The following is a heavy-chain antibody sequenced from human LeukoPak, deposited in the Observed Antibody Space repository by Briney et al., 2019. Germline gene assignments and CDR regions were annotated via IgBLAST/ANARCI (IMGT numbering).Heavy chain of an antibody. J-gene: IGHJ4*02. CDR1: GFSLNTYGVG. CDR3: AHLNFYSYGGFSRAFDY. Sequence: SSPTLAKPTQTHTLTCTFSGFSLNTYGVGVGWIRQPPAKALEGLALINWYEEKRYRPSLRTRLTITKDTSKSQVVLTLTNVDPVDTATYYCAHLNFYSYGGFSRAFDYWGQGILVTVSS. D-gene: IGHD5-12*01. V-gene: IGHV2-5*01. CDR2: INWYEEK.